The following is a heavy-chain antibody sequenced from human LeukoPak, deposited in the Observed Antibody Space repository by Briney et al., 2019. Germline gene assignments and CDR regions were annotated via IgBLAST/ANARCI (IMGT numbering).Heavy chain of an antibody. D-gene: IGHD3-22*01. CDR2: IYTSGST. V-gene: IGHV4-4*07. CDR3: ARLKYYYDSSQQGTYFDY. CDR1: GGSISSYY. J-gene: IGHJ4*02. Sequence: SETLSLTCTVSGGSISSYYWSWIRQSAGKGLEWIGRIYTSGSTDYNPSLKSRVTISVDTSKNQFSLKLSSVTAADTAVYYCARLKYYYDSSQQGTYFDYWGQGTLVTVSS.